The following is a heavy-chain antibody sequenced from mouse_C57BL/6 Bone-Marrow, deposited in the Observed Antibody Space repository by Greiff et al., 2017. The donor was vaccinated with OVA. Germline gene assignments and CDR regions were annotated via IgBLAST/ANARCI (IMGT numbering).Heavy chain of an antibody. CDR2: IDPSDSET. D-gene: IGHD2-1*01. V-gene: IGHV1-52*01. J-gene: IGHJ3*01. Sequence: VQLKQPGAELVRPGSSVKLSCKASGYTFTSYWMHWVKQRPIQGLEWIGNIDPSDSETHYNQKFKDKATLTVDKSSSTAYMQLSSLTAEDAAVYYCARLDGNYAAYWGQGTLVTVSA. CDR1: GYTFTSYW. CDR3: ARLDGNYAAY.